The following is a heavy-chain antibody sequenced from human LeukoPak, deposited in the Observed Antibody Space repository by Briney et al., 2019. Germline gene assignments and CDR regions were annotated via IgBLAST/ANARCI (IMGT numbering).Heavy chain of an antibody. V-gene: IGHV3-30*19. CDR3: ARGDLYDFWSGPQTL. D-gene: IGHD3-3*01. CDR1: GLTFSAYG. CDR2: ISYDGSNK. J-gene: IGHJ4*02. Sequence: GGSLRLSCAASGLTFSAYGMHWVRQAPGKGLEWVAVISYDGSNKYHADSVKGRFTISRDNSKNTLYLQMNSLRAEDTAVYYCARGDLYDFWSGPQTLWGQGTLVTVSS.